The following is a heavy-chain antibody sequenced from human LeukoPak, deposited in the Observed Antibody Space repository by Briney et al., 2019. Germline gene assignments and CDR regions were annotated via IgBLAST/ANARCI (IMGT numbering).Heavy chain of an antibody. CDR2: INPDGTST. V-gene: IGHV3-74*01. J-gene: IGHJ4*02. D-gene: IGHD2-15*01. CDR1: GFTFSPYW. Sequence: GGSLRLSCAASGFTFSPYWMLWVRQAPGKGLVWVSRINPDGTSTGYADSVRGRFTSSRDNSKNTLYLQMNSLRAEDTAVYYCTKDLTPYCSGGSCYPGGFDYWGRGTLVTVSS. CDR3: TKDLTPYCSGGSCYPGGFDY.